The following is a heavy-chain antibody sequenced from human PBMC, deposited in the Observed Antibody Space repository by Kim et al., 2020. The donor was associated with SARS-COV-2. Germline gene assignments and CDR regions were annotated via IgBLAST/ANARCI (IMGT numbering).Heavy chain of an antibody. V-gene: IGHV3-9*01. Sequence: GGSLRLSCAASGFTFDDYAMHWVRQAPGKGLEWVSGISWNSGSIGYADSVKGRFTISRDNAKNSLYLQMNSLRAEDTALYYCAKDSRTAMVTSFDYWGQGTLVTVSS. CDR2: ISWNSGSI. D-gene: IGHD5-18*01. CDR1: GFTFDDYA. J-gene: IGHJ4*02. CDR3: AKDSRTAMVTSFDY.